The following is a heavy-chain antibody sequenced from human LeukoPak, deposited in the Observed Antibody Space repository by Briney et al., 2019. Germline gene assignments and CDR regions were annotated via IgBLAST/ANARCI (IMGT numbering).Heavy chain of an antibody. CDR2: FYSGGAT. Sequence: PGGSLRLSCAASGFIVSAYYMSWVRQTPGKGLEWVSIFYSGGATFYVDSVKGRFTISRDNSKNMLYLQMNSLRAEDTAVYYCARGRGLDVWGQGTTVTVSS. J-gene: IGHJ6*02. D-gene: IGHD2-15*01. CDR1: GFIVSAYY. CDR3: ARGRGLDV. V-gene: IGHV3-53*01.